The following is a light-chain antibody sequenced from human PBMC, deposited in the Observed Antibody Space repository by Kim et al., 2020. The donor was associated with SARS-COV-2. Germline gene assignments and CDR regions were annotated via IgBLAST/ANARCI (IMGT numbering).Light chain of an antibody. J-gene: IGLJ7*01. CDR3: NSYTSSITFV. CDR1: SFKIGAYYD. Sequence: GQTVTIYCLGNSFKIGAYYDVPWYQQHPGTAPKLLIYGVSNRPSGVPNRFSGSKSGNAASLAISGLQAEDEADYYCNSYTSSITFVFGRGTQLTVL. CDR2: GVS. V-gene: IGLV2-14*03.